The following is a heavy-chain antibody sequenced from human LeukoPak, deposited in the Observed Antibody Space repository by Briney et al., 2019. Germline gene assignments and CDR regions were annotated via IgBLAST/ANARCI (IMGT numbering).Heavy chain of an antibody. CDR1: GFTFSSYA. D-gene: IGHD1-26*01. J-gene: IGHJ3*02. V-gene: IGHV3-23*01. Sequence: PGGSLRLSCAASGFTFSSYAMSWVRQAPGKGLEWVSAISGSGGSTYYADSVKGRFTISRDNSKNTLYLQMNSLRAEDTAVYYCAKPILAEWELQQRGDAFDIWGQGTMVTVSS. CDR3: AKPILAEWELQQRGDAFDI. CDR2: ISGSGGST.